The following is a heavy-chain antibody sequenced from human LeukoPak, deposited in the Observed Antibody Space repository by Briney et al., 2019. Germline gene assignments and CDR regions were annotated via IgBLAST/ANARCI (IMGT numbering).Heavy chain of an antibody. CDR2: ISYDGSNK. CDR3: ARDPIAVAKYYFDY. D-gene: IGHD6-19*01. CDR1: GFTFSSYA. V-gene: IGHV3-30-3*01. Sequence: GSLRLSCAAPGFTFSSYAMHWVRQAPGKGLEWVAVISYDGSNKYYADSVKGRFTISRDNSKNTLYLQMNSLRAEDTAVYYCARDPIAVAKYYFDYWGQGTLVTVSS. J-gene: IGHJ4*02.